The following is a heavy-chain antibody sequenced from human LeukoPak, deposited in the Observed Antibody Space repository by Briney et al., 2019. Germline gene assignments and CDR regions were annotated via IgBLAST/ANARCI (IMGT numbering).Heavy chain of an antibody. CDR1: GFTLSSYA. V-gene: IGHV4-34*01. D-gene: IGHD3-10*01. J-gene: IGHJ5*02. Sequence: LRLSCVASGFTLSSYAMHWVRQPPGKGLEWIGEINHSGSTNYNPSLKSRVTISVDTSKNQFSLKLSSVTAADTAVYYCARHKGRWFGELPGWFDPWGQGTLVTVSS. CDR3: ARHKGRWFGELPGWFDP. CDR2: INHSGST.